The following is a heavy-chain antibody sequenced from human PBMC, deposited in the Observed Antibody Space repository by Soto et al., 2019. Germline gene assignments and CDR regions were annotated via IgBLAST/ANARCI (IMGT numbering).Heavy chain of an antibody. CDR1: GFTFSTYT. J-gene: IGHJ4*02. V-gene: IGHV3-21*01. CDR3: ARDGYCSGGSCRFDY. CDR2: ISSSSSYI. D-gene: IGHD2-15*01. Sequence: GGSLRLSCAASGFTFSTYTMNWVRQAPGKGLEWVSSISSSSSYIYYADSVKGRFTISRDNAKNSLYLQMNSLRAEDTAVYYCARDGYCSGGSCRFDYWGQGTLLTVSS.